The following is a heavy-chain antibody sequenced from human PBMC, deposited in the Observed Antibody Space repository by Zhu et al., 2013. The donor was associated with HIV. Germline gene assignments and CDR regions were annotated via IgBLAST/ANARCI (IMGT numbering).Heavy chain of an antibody. J-gene: IGHJ4*02. CDR3: ARAPPRTTQSFHFDY. CDR1: GYTFSDYG. Sequence: QVQLVQSGAEVKQPGASVKVSCKTSGYTFSDYGITWVRQAPGQGLEWVGWISAYTGNTDSAQRFQGRVTMTTDTSTSTAYMELRSLRADDTAVYYCARAPPRTTQSFHFDYWGQGTLVSVSS. CDR2: ISAYTGNT. V-gene: IGHV1-18*01. D-gene: IGHD1-7*01.